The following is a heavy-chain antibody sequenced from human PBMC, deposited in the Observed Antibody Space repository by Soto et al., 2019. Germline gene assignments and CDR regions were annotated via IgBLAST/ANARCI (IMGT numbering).Heavy chain of an antibody. J-gene: IGHJ3*02. CDR2: LSDGGGST. CDR1: GFTFSNYA. Sequence: EVQLLESGGGLVQPGGSLRLSCAASGFTFSNYAMSWVRQAPGKGLEWVSGLSDGGGSTFYADSVKGRFTISRDNAKNTLYLQMSSLRAEDTAVYYCARDETQGITVMVVAKSHAFNIWGQGTLVTVSS. V-gene: IGHV3-23*01. D-gene: IGHD3-22*01. CDR3: ARDETQGITVMVVAKSHAFNI.